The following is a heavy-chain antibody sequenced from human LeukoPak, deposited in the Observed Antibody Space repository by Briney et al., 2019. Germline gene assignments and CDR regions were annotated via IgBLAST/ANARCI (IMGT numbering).Heavy chain of an antibody. J-gene: IGHJ6*03. CDR2: IYYSGST. D-gene: IGHD4-17*01. V-gene: IGHV4-39*01. CDR3: ARRSSRTVTRDYYMDV. Sequence: SETLSLTCTVSGGSISSSSYYWGWIRQPPGNGLEWIGSIYYSGSTYYNPSLKSRVTISVDTSKNQFSLKLSSVTAADTAVYYCARRSSRTVTRDYYMDVWGKGTTVTVSS. CDR1: GGSISSSSYY.